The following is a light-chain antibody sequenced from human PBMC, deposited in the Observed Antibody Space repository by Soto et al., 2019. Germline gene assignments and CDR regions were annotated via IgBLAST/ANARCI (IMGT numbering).Light chain of an antibody. J-gene: IGLJ1*01. CDR3: QSYDSSLSAYV. CDR2: DNN. V-gene: IGLV1-40*01. CDR1: SSNFGAGYD. Sequence: QAVVTQPPSVSGAPGQRVTISCTGSSSNFGAGYDVHWYQQLPGTAPKLLIYDNNNRPSGAPDRFSGSKSGTSASLAITGLQAEDEADYYCQSYDSSLSAYVFGTGTKLTVL.